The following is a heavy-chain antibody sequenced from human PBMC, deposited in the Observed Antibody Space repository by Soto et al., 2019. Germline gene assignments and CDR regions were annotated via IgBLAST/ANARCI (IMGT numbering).Heavy chain of an antibody. CDR3: ARLTSMIVVVYSLDWFDP. V-gene: IGHV3-7*03. CDR2: IKQDGSEK. J-gene: IGHJ5*02. Sequence: GGSLRLSCAASGFTFSSYWMSWVRQAPGKGLEWVANIKQDGSEKYYVDSVKGRFTISRDNAKNSLYLQMNSLRAEDTAVYYCARLTSMIVVVYSLDWFDPWGQGTLVTV. D-gene: IGHD3-22*01. CDR1: GFTFSSYW.